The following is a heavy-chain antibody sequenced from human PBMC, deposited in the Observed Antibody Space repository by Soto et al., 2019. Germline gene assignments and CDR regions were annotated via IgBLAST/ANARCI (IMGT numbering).Heavy chain of an antibody. Sequence: GESLKISCKGSGYSFTSYWIGWVRQMPGKGLEWMGIIYPGDSDTRYSPSFQGQVTISADKSISTAYLQWSSPKASDTAMYYCATPGFATGYYYYGMDVWGQGTTVTVSS. CDR1: GYSFTSYW. CDR2: IYPGDSDT. J-gene: IGHJ6*02. D-gene: IGHD3-10*01. V-gene: IGHV5-51*01. CDR3: ATPGFATGYYYYGMDV.